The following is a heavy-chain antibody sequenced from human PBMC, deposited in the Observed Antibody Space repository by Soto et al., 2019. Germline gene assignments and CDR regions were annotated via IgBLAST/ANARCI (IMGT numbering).Heavy chain of an antibody. Sequence: QVQLVQSGAEVKKPGSSVKVSCKTSGGSQATSWVRQAPGHGPEWLGGIIGVFPTTNKAEKFEGRVTSTADKSTGTAYMGLSILTSVDTAVYYCATVGPPLAGAFTYGYEGHFHYWGQGILVIVSS. D-gene: IGHD5-18*01. CDR2: IIGVFPTT. CDR3: ATVGPPLAGAFTYGYEGHFHY. J-gene: IGHJ4*02. V-gene: IGHV1-69*06. CDR1: GGSQA.